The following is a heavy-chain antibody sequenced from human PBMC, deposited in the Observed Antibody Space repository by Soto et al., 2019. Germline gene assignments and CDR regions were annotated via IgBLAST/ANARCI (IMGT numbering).Heavy chain of an antibody. D-gene: IGHD3-16*01. CDR1: GGSISSAAYC. Sequence: QVQLQESGPRLVSPSQTLSLTCTVSGGSISSAAYCWSWIRQSPDKGLEWIGHIYDGGTTYSSPSLKGRVTISADTSETQFSLKLSSVSAPDTAVYSCASGPSGGKIDYWGQGIQVTVSS. CDR3: ASGPSGGKIDY. CDR2: IYDGGTT. V-gene: IGHV4-30-4*01. J-gene: IGHJ4*02.